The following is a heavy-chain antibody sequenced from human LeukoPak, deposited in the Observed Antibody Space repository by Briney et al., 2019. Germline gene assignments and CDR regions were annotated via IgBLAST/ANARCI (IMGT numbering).Heavy chain of an antibody. Sequence: QPGGSLRLSCAASGFTFSSYAMSWVRQAPGQGLEWVSAISGSGGSTYHADSVKGRLTISRDNSKNTLYLQMSSLRAEDTAVYYCVKVYLELRRRLYYMDVWGKGTTVTVSS. D-gene: IGHD1-7*01. J-gene: IGHJ6*03. CDR2: ISGSGGST. CDR1: GFTFSSYA. V-gene: IGHV3-23*01. CDR3: VKVYLELRRRLYYMDV.